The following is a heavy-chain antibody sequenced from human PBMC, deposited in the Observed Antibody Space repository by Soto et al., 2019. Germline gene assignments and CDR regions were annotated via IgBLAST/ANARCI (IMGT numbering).Heavy chain of an antibody. CDR1: GYTFTSYY. J-gene: IGHJ4*02. CDR2: INPSGGST. Sequence: QVQLVQSGAEVKKPGASVKVSCKASGYTFTSYYMHWVRQAPGQGLGWMGIINPSGGSTSYAQKSQGRVTMTRDTSTSTVYRELSSLKSEDAAVYYCARRGHRGDYNYFDYWGQGTLVTVSS. CDR3: ARRGHRGDYNYFDY. D-gene: IGHD4-17*01. V-gene: IGHV1-46*01.